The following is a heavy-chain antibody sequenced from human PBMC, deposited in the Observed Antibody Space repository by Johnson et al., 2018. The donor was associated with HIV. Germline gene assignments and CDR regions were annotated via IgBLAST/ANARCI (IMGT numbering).Heavy chain of an antibody. D-gene: IGHD3-10*01. Sequence: VQLVESGGGVVQPGGSLRLSCAASGFTFSSYGMHWVRQAPGKGLEWVAFIRYDGSNKYYADSVKGRFTISRDNSKNTLYLQMNSLRAEDTAVYYCASSPYYYGSGSVRGAFDIWGQGTMVTVSS. J-gene: IGHJ3*02. CDR1: GFTFSSYG. CDR2: IRYDGSNK. V-gene: IGHV3-30*02. CDR3: ASSPYYYGSGSVRGAFDI.